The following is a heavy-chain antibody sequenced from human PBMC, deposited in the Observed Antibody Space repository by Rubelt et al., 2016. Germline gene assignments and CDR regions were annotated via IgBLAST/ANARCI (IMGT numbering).Heavy chain of an antibody. J-gene: IGHJ4*02. Sequence: QVQLQESGPGLVKPSETLSLTCTVSGGSISSYYWTWIRQPPGKGLEWLGYISYTGNTNYSAALKSQCTKSVAKPKLQFALKRTSVTAADRAVYYCARGPPGALFPGYWGQGTLVTVSS. CDR1: GGSISSYY. D-gene: IGHD7-27*01. V-gene: IGHV4-59*01. CDR3: ARGPPGALFPGY. CDR2: ISYTGNT.